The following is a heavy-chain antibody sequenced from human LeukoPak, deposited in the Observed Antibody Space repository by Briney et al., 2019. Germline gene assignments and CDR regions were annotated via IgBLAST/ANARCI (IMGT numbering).Heavy chain of an antibody. Sequence: SETLSLTCTVSGGSISSYYWSWIRQPPGKGLEWIGYIYYSRSTNYNPSLKSRVTISVDTSKNQFSLKLSSVTAADTAVYYCARLYYYGMDVWGKGTTVTVSS. CDR1: GGSISSYY. V-gene: IGHV4-59*01. CDR2: IYYSRST. CDR3: ARLYYYGMDV. J-gene: IGHJ6*04.